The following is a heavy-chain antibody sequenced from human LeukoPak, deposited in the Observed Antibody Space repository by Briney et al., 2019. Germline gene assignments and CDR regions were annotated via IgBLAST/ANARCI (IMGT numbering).Heavy chain of an antibody. CDR2: IKQDGSEK. CDR3: ASGLELDY. J-gene: IGHJ4*02. Sequence: GGSLRLSCTTSGFTFTNYGINWVRQAPGKGLEWVANIKQDGSEKNYVDSVKGRFTISRDNAKNSLYLQMNSLRAEDTAVYYCASGLELDYWGQGTLVTVSS. V-gene: IGHV3-7*03. CDR1: GFTFTNYG.